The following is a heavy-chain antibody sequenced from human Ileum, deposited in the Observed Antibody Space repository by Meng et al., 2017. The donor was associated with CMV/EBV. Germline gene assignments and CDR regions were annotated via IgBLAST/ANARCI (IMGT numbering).Heavy chain of an antibody. CDR1: GGSFSSGDYY. CDR3: ARFRIAALGNLFDP. Sequence: SGPGPGKPSETLSPTCTVSGGSFSSGDYYWGWIRQPPGKGLEWIGYIFFSGNTYYNPSLNNRVIISIDTPRNQFSLKVDSVTAADTAVYYCARFRIAALGNLFDPWGHGTLVTVSS. V-gene: IGHV4-30-4*08. CDR2: IFFSGNT. J-gene: IGHJ5*02. D-gene: IGHD6-13*01.